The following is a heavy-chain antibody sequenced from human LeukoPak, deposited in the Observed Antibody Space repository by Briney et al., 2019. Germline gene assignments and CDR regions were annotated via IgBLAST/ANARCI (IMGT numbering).Heavy chain of an antibody. V-gene: IGHV3-30*02. D-gene: IGHD5-18*01. J-gene: IGHJ6*03. CDR1: GFTFSSYG. CDR3: AKDSGYSDYYMDV. Sequence: GGSLRLSCAASGFTFSSYGMHWVRQAPGKGLEWVAFIRYDGSDKYYADSVKGRFTISRDNSKDTLYLQMNSLRAEDTAVYYCAKDSGYSDYYMDVWGKGTTFIVSS. CDR2: IRYDGSDK.